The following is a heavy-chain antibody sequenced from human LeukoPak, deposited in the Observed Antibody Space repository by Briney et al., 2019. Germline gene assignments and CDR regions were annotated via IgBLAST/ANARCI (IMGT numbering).Heavy chain of an antibody. CDR1: GFTFSSYG. J-gene: IGHJ5*02. Sequence: GRSLRLSCAASGFTFSSYGMHWVRQAPGKGLEWVAVIWYDGSNKYYADSAKGRFTISRDNSKNTLYLQMNSLRAEDTAVYYCARDNNDFWSGYYTGIFWFDPWGQGTLVTVSS. D-gene: IGHD3-3*01. CDR3: ARDNNDFWSGYYTGIFWFDP. V-gene: IGHV3-33*01. CDR2: IWYDGSNK.